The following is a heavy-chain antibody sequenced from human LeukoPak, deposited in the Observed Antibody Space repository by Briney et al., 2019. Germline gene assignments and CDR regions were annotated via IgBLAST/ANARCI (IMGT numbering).Heavy chain of an antibody. Sequence: GGSLRLSCAASGFTFSSYGMNWVRQAPGKGLEWVAYISSSSSYIYYADSVKGRFTISRDNSKNTLYLQMNSLRAEDTAVYYCARGPSGYHNTGGQGTLVTVSS. J-gene: IGHJ4*02. CDR2: ISSSSSYI. D-gene: IGHD5-12*01. CDR3: ARGPSGYHNT. V-gene: IGHV3-21*01. CDR1: GFTFSSYG.